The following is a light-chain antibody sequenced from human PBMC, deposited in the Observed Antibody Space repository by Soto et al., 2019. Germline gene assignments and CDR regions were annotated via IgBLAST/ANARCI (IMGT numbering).Light chain of an antibody. CDR3: CSYSGSDSLL. CDR1: SSDVGSYNY. CDR2: DVS. Sequence: QSALTQPRSVSGSPGESVTISCSGTSSDVGSYNYVSWYQQYPGKAPKVMIYDVSERPSEVPVRFSGSKSGNTAPLTISGLQAEDEAEYFCCSYSGSDSLLFGGGTKVTVL. J-gene: IGLJ3*02. V-gene: IGLV2-11*01.